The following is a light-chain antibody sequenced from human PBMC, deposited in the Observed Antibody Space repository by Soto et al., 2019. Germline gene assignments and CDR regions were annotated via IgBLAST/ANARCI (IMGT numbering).Light chain of an antibody. CDR1: NVGSRS. V-gene: IGLV3-21*01. J-gene: IGLJ2*01. Sequence: SYELTQPPSVSVAPGETARISCGGNNVGSRSVHWYQQKPGQAPFLVIYYDSDRPSGIPERFSGSNSGNTATLIISRVEARDEADYCCQVWEATGDQVVFGGGTQLTVL. CDR3: QVWEATGDQVV. CDR2: YDS.